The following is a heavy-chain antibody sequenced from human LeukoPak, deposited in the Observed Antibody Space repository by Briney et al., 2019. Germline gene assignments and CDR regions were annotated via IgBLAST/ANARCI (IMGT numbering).Heavy chain of an antibody. D-gene: IGHD3-10*01. J-gene: IGHJ5*02. V-gene: IGHV4-61*02. CDR2: IYTSGST. CDR1: GGSISSGSYY. CDR3: ARAPWYYGSGVEA. Sequence: SETLSLTCTVSGGSISSGSYYWSWIRQPAGKGLEWIGRIYTSGSTNYNPSLKSRVTISVDTSKNQFSLKLSSVTAADTAVYYCARAPWYYGSGVEAWGQGTLVTVPS.